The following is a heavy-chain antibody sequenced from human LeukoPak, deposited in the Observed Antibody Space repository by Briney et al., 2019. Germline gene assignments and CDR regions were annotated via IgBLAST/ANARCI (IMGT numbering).Heavy chain of an antibody. CDR2: ISSSSSYI. J-gene: IGHJ6*04. CDR1: GFTFSSYS. CDR3: ARDTVSVYSSGRDV. Sequence: GGSLRLSCAASGFTFSSYSMNWVRQAPGKGLEWVSSISSSSSYIYYADSVKGRFTISRDNAKNSLYLQMNSLRAEDTAVYYCARDTVSVYSSGRDVWDKGTTVTISS. D-gene: IGHD6-19*01. V-gene: IGHV3-21*01.